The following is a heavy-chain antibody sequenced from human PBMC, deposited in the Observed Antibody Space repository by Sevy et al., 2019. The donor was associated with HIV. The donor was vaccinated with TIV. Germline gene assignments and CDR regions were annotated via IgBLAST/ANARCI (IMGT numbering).Heavy chain of an antibody. CDR3: ASVGLYCRGGSCQIDY. CDR1: GGSISSYY. J-gene: IGHJ4*02. V-gene: IGHV4-59*01. CDR2: IYYSGST. D-gene: IGHD2-15*01. Sequence: SETLSLTCTVSGGSISSYYWIWIRQPPGKGLEWIGYIYYSGSTKYNPSLKSRVTISVDTSKNQFSLKLSSVTAADTAVYYCASVGLYCRGGSCQIDYWGQGTLVTVSS.